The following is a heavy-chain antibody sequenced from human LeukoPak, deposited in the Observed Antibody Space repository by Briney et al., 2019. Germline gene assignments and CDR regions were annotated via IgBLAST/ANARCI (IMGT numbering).Heavy chain of an antibody. CDR2: ISSSSSHI. CDR3: SDVSGSY. D-gene: IGHD3-10*01. J-gene: IGHJ4*02. Sequence: PGGSLRLSCAASGFTFSSYNMNWVREAPGKGLEWVSFISSSSSHIYYADSVKCRFTISRDNAKNSLYLQMNSLRAEDTAVYYCSDVSGSYWGQGTLVTVSS. CDR1: GFTFSSYN. V-gene: IGHV3-21*01.